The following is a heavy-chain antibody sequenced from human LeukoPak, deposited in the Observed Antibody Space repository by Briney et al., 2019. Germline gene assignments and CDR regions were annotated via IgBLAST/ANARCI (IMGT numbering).Heavy chain of an antibody. CDR2: IYYSGST. CDR1: GGSTSSYY. CDR3: ARGRVSSSTWYSTYYYFFYMDF. V-gene: IGHV4-59*01. Sequence: PSETLSLTCTVSGGSTSSYYWSWIRQPPGKGLEWIGYIYYSGSTNYNPSLKSRVTISADTSKKQFSLKLRSVTAADTAVYFCARGRVSSSTWYSTYYYFFYMDFWGKGTTVTVSS. D-gene: IGHD4-11*01. J-gene: IGHJ6*03.